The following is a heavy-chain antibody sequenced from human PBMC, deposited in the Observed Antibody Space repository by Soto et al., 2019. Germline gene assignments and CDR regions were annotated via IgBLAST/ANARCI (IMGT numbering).Heavy chain of an antibody. CDR3: ASHGITGTYYVDFDI. Sequence: PSETLSLTCTVSGGSISSSRCHWGWIRQPPGKGLEWIASIKYSGTTFYNPSLKSRVTLSVDTSKNQFALKLSSVTAAETAVYYCASHGITGTYYVDFDILRQGTMVTVSS. CDR2: IKYSGTT. CDR1: GGSISSSRCH. V-gene: IGHV4-39*01. D-gene: IGHD1-26*01. J-gene: IGHJ3*02.